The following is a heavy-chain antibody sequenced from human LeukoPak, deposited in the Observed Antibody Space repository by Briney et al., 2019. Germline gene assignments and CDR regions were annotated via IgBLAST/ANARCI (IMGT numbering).Heavy chain of an antibody. CDR3: AREWLF. D-gene: IGHD3-22*01. CDR2: IKQDGTDK. V-gene: IGHV3-7*01. CDR1: GFTFSSYA. Sequence: GGSLRLSCAASGFTFSSYAMSWVRQAPGKGLEWVANIKQDGTDKYYVESVRGRFTISRDNVERSVYLQMNRLTAEDTAVYYCAREWLFWGQGTLVTVSS. J-gene: IGHJ4*02.